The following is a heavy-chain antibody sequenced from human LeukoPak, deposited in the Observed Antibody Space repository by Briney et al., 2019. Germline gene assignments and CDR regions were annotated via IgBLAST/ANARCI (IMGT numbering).Heavy chain of an antibody. J-gene: IGHJ4*02. D-gene: IGHD4-17*01. Sequence: SSETLSLTCTVSGGSISSSSYYWGWIRQPPGKGLEWIGSIYYSGSTNYNPSLKSRVTISVDTSKNQFSLKLSSVTAADTAVYYCARDHPYGDGFDYWGQGTLVTVSS. CDR3: ARDHPYGDGFDY. CDR2: IYYSGST. CDR1: GGSISSSSYY. V-gene: IGHV4-39*07.